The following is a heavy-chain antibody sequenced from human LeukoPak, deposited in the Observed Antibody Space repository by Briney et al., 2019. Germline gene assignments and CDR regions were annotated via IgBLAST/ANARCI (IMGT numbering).Heavy chain of an antibody. CDR2: IYYSGST. Sequence: KPSETLSLTCTVSGGSISSSSYYWGWIRQPPGKGLEWIGSIYYSGSTYYNPSLKSRVTISVDTSKNQLSLKLSSVTAADTAVYYCARHSGSYYSCSSGGQGTLVTVSS. J-gene: IGHJ4*02. D-gene: IGHD1-26*01. V-gene: IGHV4-39*01. CDR1: GGSISSSSYY. CDR3: ARHSGSYYSCSS.